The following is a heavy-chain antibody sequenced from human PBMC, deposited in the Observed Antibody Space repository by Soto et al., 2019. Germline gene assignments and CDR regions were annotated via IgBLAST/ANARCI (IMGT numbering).Heavy chain of an antibody. CDR2: INPNSGGT. J-gene: IGHJ5*02. V-gene: IGHV1-2*02. CDR3: ARDAGNIVAAVGPTTNWFDP. Sequence: GSSVKVSCKASGYTFTGYYMHWVRQAPGQGLEWMGWINPNSGGTSYAQKFQGRVTMTRDTSISTSYMELSSLRADDTAVYYCARDAGNIVAAVGPTTNWFDPWGQGSLVTVAS. D-gene: IGHD6-13*01. CDR1: GYTFTGYY.